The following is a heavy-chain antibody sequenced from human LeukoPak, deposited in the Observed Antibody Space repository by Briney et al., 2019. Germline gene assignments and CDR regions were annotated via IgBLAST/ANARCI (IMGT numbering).Heavy chain of an antibody. CDR2: IYHSGST. J-gene: IGHJ4*02. CDR1: GGSISSGGYS. Sequence: KPSETLSLTCAVSGGSISSGGYSWSWIRQPPGKGLEWIGYIYHSGSTYYNPSLKSRVTISVDRSKNQFSLKLSSVTAADTAVYYCARVDTAMDLMFPFFDYWGQGTLVTVSS. V-gene: IGHV4-30-2*01. CDR3: ARVDTAMDLMFPFFDY. D-gene: IGHD5-18*01.